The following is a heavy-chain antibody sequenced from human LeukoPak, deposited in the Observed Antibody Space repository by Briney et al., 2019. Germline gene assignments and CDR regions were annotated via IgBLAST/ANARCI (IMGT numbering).Heavy chain of an antibody. V-gene: IGHV3-23*01. CDR2: ISGSGRST. CDR1: GFTFSSYA. J-gene: IGHJ4*02. Sequence: GGSLRLSCAASGFTFSSYAMTWVRQAPGKGLEWVSTISGSGRSTYYADSVRGRFTISRDNAKNSLYLQMNSVRVEDTAVYYCARDWALDSWGQGTLVTVSS. D-gene: IGHD1-1*01. CDR3: ARDWALDS.